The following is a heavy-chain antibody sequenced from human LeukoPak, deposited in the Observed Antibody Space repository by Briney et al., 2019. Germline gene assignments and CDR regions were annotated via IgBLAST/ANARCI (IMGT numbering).Heavy chain of an antibody. CDR3: AKAPVTTCRGAFCYPFDY. J-gene: IGHJ4*02. D-gene: IGHD2-15*01. CDR1: GFTLSSYA. Sequence: PGGSLRLSCAASGFTLSSYAMSWVRQAPGKGLEWVSAISDTGNTYHADSVKGRFTISRDSSKNTLFLQMNRLRPEDAAVYYCAKAPVTTCRGAFCYPFDYWGLGTLLTVSS. V-gene: IGHV3-23*01. CDR2: ISDTGNT.